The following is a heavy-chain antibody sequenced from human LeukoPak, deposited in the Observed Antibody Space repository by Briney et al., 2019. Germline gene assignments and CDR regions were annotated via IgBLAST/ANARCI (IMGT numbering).Heavy chain of an antibody. D-gene: IGHD5-12*01. CDR2: ISNSGRTI. CDR3: ARIVATRPHYYYYMDV. Sequence: GGSLGLSCAASGFTFSDHYMSWIRQAPGKGLEWVSYISNSGRTIYYADSVKGRFTISRGNAENSLYLQMNSLRAEDTAVYYCARIVATRPHYYYYMDVWGEGTTVTVSS. V-gene: IGHV3-11*04. J-gene: IGHJ6*03. CDR1: GFTFSDHY.